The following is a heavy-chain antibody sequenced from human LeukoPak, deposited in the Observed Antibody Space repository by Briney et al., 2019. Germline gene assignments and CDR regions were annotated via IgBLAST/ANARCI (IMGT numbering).Heavy chain of an antibody. CDR3: AKEIAAAGPFDY. CDR2: IRYDGSNK. D-gene: IGHD6-13*01. V-gene: IGHV3-30*02. J-gene: IGHJ4*02. Sequence: GALRLSCAASGFTFSSYGMHWVRQAPGKGLEWVAFIRYDGSNKYYADSVKGRFTISRDNSKNTLYLQMNSLRAEDTAVYYCAKEIAAAGPFDYWGQGTLVTVSS. CDR1: GFTFSSYG.